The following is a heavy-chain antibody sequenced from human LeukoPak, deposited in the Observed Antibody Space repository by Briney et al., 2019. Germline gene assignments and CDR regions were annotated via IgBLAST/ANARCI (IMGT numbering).Heavy chain of an antibody. D-gene: IGHD3-16*02. Sequence: SETLSLTCAVSGGPISSNTWWTWVRQPPGKGLEWIGEINHSGSTNYNPSLKSRVTISVDTSKNQFSLKLSSVTAADTAVYYCARGWRLGELSYPFDYWGQGTLVTVSS. V-gene: IGHV4-4*02. CDR3: ARGWRLGELSYPFDY. CDR2: INHSGST. CDR1: GGPISSNTW. J-gene: IGHJ4*02.